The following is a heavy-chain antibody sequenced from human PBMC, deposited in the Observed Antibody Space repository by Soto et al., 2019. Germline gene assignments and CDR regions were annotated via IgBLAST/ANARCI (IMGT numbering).Heavy chain of an antibody. CDR3: TTNPVGYRYFDY. Sequence: VQLVESGGGLVEPGGSLRLSCAASGFIVSNAWMSWVRQAPGKGLGLVGRIKKNADGGTTDYAAPVEGRFTISRDDSKNTLFLQMNSLRPEDIAVYYCTTNPVGYRYFDYWGQGTLVTVSS. D-gene: IGHD5-18*01. J-gene: IGHJ4*02. CDR1: GFIVSNAW. CDR2: IKKNADGGTT. V-gene: IGHV3-15*01.